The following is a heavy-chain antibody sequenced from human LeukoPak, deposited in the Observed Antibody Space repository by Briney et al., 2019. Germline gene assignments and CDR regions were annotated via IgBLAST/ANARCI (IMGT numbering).Heavy chain of an antibody. V-gene: IGHV3-23*01. J-gene: IGHJ4*02. CDR1: GFTFTSCA. D-gene: IGHD6-13*01. Sequence: AGGSLRLSCAASGFTFTSCAMRWVRQAPGKGLEWVSAISGSSSATYYADSVKGRFTISRDTSKNTLCLQMNSLRADDTAVYYCAKAFSSSWSIDYWGQGALVTVSS. CDR3: AKAFSSSWSIDY. CDR2: ISGSSSAT.